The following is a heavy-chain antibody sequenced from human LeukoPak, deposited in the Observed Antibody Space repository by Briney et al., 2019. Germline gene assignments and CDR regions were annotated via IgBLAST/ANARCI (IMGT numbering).Heavy chain of an antibody. CDR2: INQGGREK. J-gene: IGHJ4*02. D-gene: IGHD5/OR15-5a*01. CDR3: AKEVCPEI. CDR1: GFTLSDFW. V-gene: IGHV3-7*05. Sequence: GGSLRLSCAAPGFTLSDFWMTWVRQAPGKGLEWVANINQGGREKYYVDSVEGRFTISRDNAKNSLYLQMNSLKAEATAVYYCAKEVCPEIWGQGTLVTVSS.